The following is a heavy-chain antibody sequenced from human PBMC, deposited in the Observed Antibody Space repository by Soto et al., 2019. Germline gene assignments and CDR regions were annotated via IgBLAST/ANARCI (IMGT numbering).Heavy chain of an antibody. CDR2: IRNKANSYTT. J-gene: IGHJ4*02. V-gene: IGHV3-72*01. Sequence: EVQLVESGGGLVQPGGSLRLSCAVSGFTFSDHYMDWVRQAPGKGLEWVGRIRNKANSYTTEYAASVKGRFIISRDDSKNSLYLQMNSLKTEDTAVYYCARSRTTVDYFDYWGQGTLVTVSS. CDR3: ARSRTTVDYFDY. D-gene: IGHD4-4*01. CDR1: GFTFSDHY.